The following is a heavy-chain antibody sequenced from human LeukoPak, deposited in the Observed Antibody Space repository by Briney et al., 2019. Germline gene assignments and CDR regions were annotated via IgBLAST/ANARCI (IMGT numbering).Heavy chain of an antibody. CDR2: INTNTGNP. D-gene: IGHD2-21*01. CDR1: GYTFTSYA. CDR3: AREGDRSHIVVAPPDY. Sequence: ASVKVSCTASGYTFTSYAMNWVRQAPGQGLEWMGWINTNTGNPTYAQGFTGRFVFSLDTSVSTAYLQISSLKAEDTAVYYCAREGDRSHIVVAPPDYWGQGTLVTVSS. V-gene: IGHV7-4-1*02. J-gene: IGHJ4*02.